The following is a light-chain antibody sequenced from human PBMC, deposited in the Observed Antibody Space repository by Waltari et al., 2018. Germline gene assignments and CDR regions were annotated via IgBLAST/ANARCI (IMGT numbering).Light chain of an antibody. CDR2: GAS. CDR3: QQYNDWPRT. J-gene: IGKJ1*01. V-gene: IGKV3-15*01. Sequence: DIVITQSPASLPVSPGGRAILPCRASQSVTSNLAWYQQKPGQAPRVLIYGASIRAAGIPVRFSGSGSGTEFSLTISSLQSEDLAVYYCQQYNDWPRTFGQGTKVEI. CDR1: QSVTSN.